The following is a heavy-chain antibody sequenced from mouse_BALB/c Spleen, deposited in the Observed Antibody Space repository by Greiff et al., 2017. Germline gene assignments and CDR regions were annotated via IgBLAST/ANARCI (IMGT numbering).Heavy chain of an antibody. D-gene: IGHD2-4*01. J-gene: IGHJ4*01. CDR1: GYKFTSYV. CDR2: INPYNDGT. Sequence: EVQLQQSGPELVKPGASVKMSCKASGYKFTSYVMHWVKQKPGQGLEWIGYINPYNDGTKYNEKFKGKATLTSNKSSSTAYMELSSLTSEDSAVYYCARKNYDYDEGMDYWGQGTSVTVSS. CDR3: ARKNYDYDEGMDY. V-gene: IGHV1-14*01.